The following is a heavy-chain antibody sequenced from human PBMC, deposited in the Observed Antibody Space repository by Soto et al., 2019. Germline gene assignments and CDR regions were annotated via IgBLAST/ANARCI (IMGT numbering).Heavy chain of an antibody. Sequence: VGSLRLSCAASGSTVSSNYMSWVRQAPGKGLEWVSVIYSGDSTNYADSVKGRFTISRDNSKNTLYLQMNSLRADDTAVYYCARSTTVTTPGYWGQGTLVTVSS. CDR1: GSTVSSNY. J-gene: IGHJ4*02. CDR2: IYSGDST. V-gene: IGHV3-66*01. CDR3: ARSTTVTTPGY. D-gene: IGHD4-17*01.